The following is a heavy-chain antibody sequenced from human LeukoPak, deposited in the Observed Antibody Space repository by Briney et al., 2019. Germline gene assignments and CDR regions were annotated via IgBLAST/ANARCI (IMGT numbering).Heavy chain of an antibody. CDR3: ARVAVPLGYCSSTSCNWFDP. CDR1: GYSFTSYW. D-gene: IGHD2-2*01. J-gene: IGHJ5*02. CDR2: IYPGDSDT. Sequence: GESLKISCKGSGYSFTSYWIGWVRQMPGKGLEWMGIIYPGDSDTRYSPSFQGQVTISADKSISTAYPQWSSLKASDTAMYYCARVAVPLGYCSSTSCNWFDPWGQGTLVTVSS. V-gene: IGHV5-51*01.